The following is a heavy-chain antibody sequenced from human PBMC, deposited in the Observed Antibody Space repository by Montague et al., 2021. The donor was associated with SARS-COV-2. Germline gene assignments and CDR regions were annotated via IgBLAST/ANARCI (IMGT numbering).Heavy chain of an antibody. Sequence: SETLSLTCAVSGGSISSSNWWSWVRQPPGKVLEWIGEIHHSGSTNYNPSLKSRVTMAVNGSKNHFSLRLSSVTAADAAMYYCARGGYGGWTGYYFDYWGQGTLVTVSS. J-gene: IGHJ4*02. CDR3: ARGGYGGWTGYYFDY. V-gene: IGHV4-4*02. D-gene: IGHD4/OR15-4a*01. CDR2: IHHSGST. CDR1: GGSISSSNW.